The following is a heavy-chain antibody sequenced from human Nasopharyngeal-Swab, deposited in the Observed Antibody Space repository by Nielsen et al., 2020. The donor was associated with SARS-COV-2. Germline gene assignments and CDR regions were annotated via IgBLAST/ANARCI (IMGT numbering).Heavy chain of an antibody. CDR3: ARDRMWFGELFYFDY. V-gene: IGHV3-30-3*01. J-gene: IGHJ4*02. CDR1: GFTFSSYA. Sequence: GESLKISCAASGFTFSSYAMHWVRQAPGKGLEWVAVISYDGSNKYYADSVKGRFTISRDNSKNTLYLQMNGLRAEDTAVYYCARDRMWFGELFYFDYWGQGTLVTVSS. D-gene: IGHD3-10*01. CDR2: ISYDGSNK.